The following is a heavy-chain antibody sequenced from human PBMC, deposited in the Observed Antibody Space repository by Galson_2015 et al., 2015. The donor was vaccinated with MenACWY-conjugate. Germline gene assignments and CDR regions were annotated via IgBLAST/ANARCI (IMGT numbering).Heavy chain of an antibody. V-gene: IGHV3-7*03. Sequence: SLRLSCAASGFTFSSNWMSWVRQAPGKGLEWVANINQDGSVKYYVDSMKGRFTISRDDAKNSLYLQMNSLRAEDTAVYYCARLPAGSEIRYFYGMDVWGQGTTVTVSS. J-gene: IGHJ6*02. D-gene: IGHD5-24*01. CDR1: GFTFSSNW. CDR2: INQDGSVK. CDR3: ARLPAGSEIRYFYGMDV.